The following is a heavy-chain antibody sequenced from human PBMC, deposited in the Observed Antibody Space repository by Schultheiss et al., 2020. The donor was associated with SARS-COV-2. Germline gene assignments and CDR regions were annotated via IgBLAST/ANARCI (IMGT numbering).Heavy chain of an antibody. CDR2: IWYDGSNK. D-gene: IGHD3/OR15-3a*01. CDR3: ARVGPGLGNYFDL. Sequence: GGSLRLSCAASGFTFTNYAMHWVRQAPGKGLEWVAVIWYDGSNKYYADSVKGRFTISRDNAQNSLYLEMSSLRAEDTAVYYCARVGPGLGNYFDLWGQGTLVTVSS. J-gene: IGHJ4*02. CDR1: GFTFTNYA. V-gene: IGHV3-33*01.